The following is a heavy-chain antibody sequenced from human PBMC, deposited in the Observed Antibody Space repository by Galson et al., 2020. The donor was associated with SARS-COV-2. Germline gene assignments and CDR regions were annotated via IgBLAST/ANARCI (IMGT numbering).Heavy chain of an antibody. Sequence: QLGESLKISCAASGFTFSNFWMSWVRQAPGKGLECVANIKAGGSQINYVDSVRGRFTISRDNAKNSLYLQMNSLRAEDTAIYYCARVIVSKGGAFDLLGPGTVVTVSS. CDR3: ARVIVSKGGAFDL. CDR1: GFTFSNFW. D-gene: IGHD2-21*01. J-gene: IGHJ3*01. V-gene: IGHV3-7*04. CDR2: IKAGGSQI.